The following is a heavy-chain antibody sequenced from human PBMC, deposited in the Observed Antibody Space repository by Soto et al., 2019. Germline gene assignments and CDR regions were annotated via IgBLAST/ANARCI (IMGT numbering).Heavy chain of an antibody. J-gene: IGHJ5*02. CDR2: IYYSGST. D-gene: IGHD6-25*01. V-gene: IGHV4-31*03. CDR3: ARLDSSGGFDP. CDR1: GGSIISGGYY. Sequence: SETLSLTCTVSGGSIISGGYYWIWIRQHPGKGLEWIGYIYYSGSTNYNPSLKSRVTISVDTSKNQFSLKLSSVTAADTAVYYCARLDSSGGFDPWGQGTLVTVSS.